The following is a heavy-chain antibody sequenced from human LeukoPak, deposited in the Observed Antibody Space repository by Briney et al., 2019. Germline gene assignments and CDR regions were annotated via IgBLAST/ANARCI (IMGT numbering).Heavy chain of an antibody. Sequence: SETLSLTCAVYGGSFSGYYWSWIRQHPGKGLEWILYIYYSGSTYYNPSPMSRVTIPVATSKNQFSLKLSYVPDADTAVYYCARAPPSYYDSSGYPRGSWFDPRGQGTLVTVSS. CDR3: ARAPPSYYDSSGYPRGSWFDP. CDR1: GGSFSGYY. J-gene: IGHJ5*02. CDR2: IYYSGST. V-gene: IGHV4-31*11. D-gene: IGHD3-22*01.